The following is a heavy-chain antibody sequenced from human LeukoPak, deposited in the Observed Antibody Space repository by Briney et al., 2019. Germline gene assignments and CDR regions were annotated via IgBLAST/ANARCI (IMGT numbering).Heavy chain of an antibody. D-gene: IGHD1-26*01. J-gene: IGHJ6*02. V-gene: IGHV3-23*01. Sequence: GGSLRLSCAASGFTFSSYSMSWVRQSPGKGLEWVSSVSASGLSTYYADSVEGRFTISRDNSKNTLYLQMNSLTADDTALYYCARRKVGPTNYYYGVDVWGQGTTVTVSS. CDR3: ARRKVGPTNYYYGVDV. CDR1: GFTFSSYS. CDR2: VSASGLST.